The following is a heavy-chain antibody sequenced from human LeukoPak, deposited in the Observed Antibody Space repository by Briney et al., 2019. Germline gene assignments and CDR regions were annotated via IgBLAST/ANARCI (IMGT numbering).Heavy chain of an antibody. J-gene: IGHJ3*02. CDR1: GGSISSYY. CDR3: ARHRVRHYDFWSGYWRDDAFDI. Sequence: SETLSLTCTVSGGSISSYYWSWIRQPPGKGLEWIGYIYYSGSTNYNPSLKSRVTISVDRSKNQFSLKLSSVTAADTAVYYCARHRVRHYDFWSGYWRDDAFDIWGQGTMVTVSS. V-gene: IGHV4-59*08. D-gene: IGHD3-3*01. CDR2: IYYSGST.